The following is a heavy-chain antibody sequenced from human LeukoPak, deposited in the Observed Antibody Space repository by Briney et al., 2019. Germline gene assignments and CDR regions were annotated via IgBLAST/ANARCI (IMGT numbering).Heavy chain of an antibody. CDR1: AFTFSSYW. Sequence: GGSLRLSCEASAFTFSSYWMSWVRQAPGKGLEWVANMKEDGGEINYVDSVRGRFTISRDNAKNSLYLQMNSLRAEDTASYYCVRGRPSDYWGQGTLVTVSS. CDR3: VRGRPSDY. V-gene: IGHV3-7*03. J-gene: IGHJ4*02. D-gene: IGHD3-10*01. CDR2: MKEDGGEI.